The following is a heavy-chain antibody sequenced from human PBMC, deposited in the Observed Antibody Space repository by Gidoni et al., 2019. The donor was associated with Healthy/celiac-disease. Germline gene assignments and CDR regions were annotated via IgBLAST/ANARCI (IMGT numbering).Heavy chain of an antibody. V-gene: IGHV3-23*01. CDR2: ISGSGGRT. J-gene: IGHJ3*02. CDR3: AKDRYYYDRSGYRRFDAFDI. Sequence: EVQLLESGGGLVQPGGSLRLSSAASGFTFSSYALSWVRQGPGKGLAWVSAISGSGGRTYYADSVKGRFTISRDNSKNTLYLQMNSLRAEDTAVYYCAKDRYYYDRSGYRRFDAFDIWGQGTMVTVSS. D-gene: IGHD3-22*01. CDR1: GFTFSSYA.